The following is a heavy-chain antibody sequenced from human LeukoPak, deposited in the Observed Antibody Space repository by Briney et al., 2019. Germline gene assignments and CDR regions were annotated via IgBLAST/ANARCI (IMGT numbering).Heavy chain of an antibody. CDR1: GYTFTSYD. V-gene: IGHV1-8*01. CDR3: ARGDMTTESPYYFDY. J-gene: IGHJ4*02. Sequence: ASVTVSCKASGYTFTSYDINWVRQAPGQGLEWMGWMNPNSGNTGYAQKFQGRVTMTRNTSISTAYMELSSLRSEDTAVYYCARGDMTTESPYYFDYWGQGTLVTVSS. D-gene: IGHD4-11*01. CDR2: MNPNSGNT.